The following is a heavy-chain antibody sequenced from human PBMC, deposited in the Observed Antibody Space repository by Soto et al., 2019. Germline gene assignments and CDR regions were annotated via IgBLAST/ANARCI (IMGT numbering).Heavy chain of an antibody. V-gene: IGHV1-46*01. J-gene: IGHJ4*02. CDR1: GYTFTSYY. Sequence: ASMKVSCKASGYTFTSYYMHWVRQAPGQGLEWMGIINPSGGSTSYAQKFQGRVTLTRDTSTSTVYMYLSSLRSEDTAVYFCAIGSASSRPYYFDYWGQGTLVTVSS. CDR2: INPSGGST. CDR3: AIGSASSRPYYFDY. D-gene: IGHD6-6*01.